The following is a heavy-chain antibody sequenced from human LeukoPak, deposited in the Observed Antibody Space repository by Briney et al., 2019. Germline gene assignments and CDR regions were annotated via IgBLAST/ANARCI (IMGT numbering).Heavy chain of an antibody. J-gene: IGHJ4*02. CDR3: ARDMDTAMGD. Sequence: GRSLRLSCAASGFTFSSYAMHWVRQAPGKGLEWVAVISYDGSNKYYADSVKGRFTISRDNSKNTLYLQMNSLRAEDTAVYYCARDMDTAMGDWGQGTLVTVSS. CDR2: ISYDGSNK. CDR1: GFTFSSYA. D-gene: IGHD5-18*01. V-gene: IGHV3-30-3*01.